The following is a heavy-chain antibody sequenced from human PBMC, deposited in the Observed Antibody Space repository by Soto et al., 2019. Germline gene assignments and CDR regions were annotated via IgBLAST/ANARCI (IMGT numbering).Heavy chain of an antibody. CDR3: ARDDDYSDNGHDY. D-gene: IGHD4-17*01. CDR1: GFSFSRHG. V-gene: IGHV3-33*01. Sequence: QVQLVESGGGVVQPGRSLKLSCEATGFSFSRHGMHWVRQAPGKGLEWLAVILSDGSAEEYAGSVQGRFTISRDNSKNVLYLEMNNLRAEDTSVYYCARDDDYSDNGHDYWGRGVLVTVSS. J-gene: IGHJ4*02. CDR2: ILSDGSAE.